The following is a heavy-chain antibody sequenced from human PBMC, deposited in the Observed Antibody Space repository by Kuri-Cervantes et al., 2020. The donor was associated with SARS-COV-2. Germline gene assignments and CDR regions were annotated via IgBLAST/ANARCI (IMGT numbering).Heavy chain of an antibody. J-gene: IGHJ4*02. V-gene: IGHV1-18*01. CDR2: ISAYNGYT. D-gene: IGHD3-3*01. CDR1: GYTFTNYT. CDR3: ARVHSKGPLYDFWSGYYFDY. Sequence: VKVSCKSSGYTFTNYTISWVRQAPGQGLEWMGWISAYNGYTNYAQKFQGRVTMTTDTSTNTAYMELRSLRSDDTAVYYCARVHSKGPLYDFWSGYYFDYWGQGTLVTVSS.